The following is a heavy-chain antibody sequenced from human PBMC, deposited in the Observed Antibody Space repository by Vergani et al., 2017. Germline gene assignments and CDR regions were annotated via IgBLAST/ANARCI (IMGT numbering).Heavy chain of an antibody. Sequence: QVQLVQSGAEVKKPGASVKVSCKASGYTFTSYGISWVRQAPGQGLEWMGWISAYNGNTNYAQKLQGRVTLTTDTSTSTAYMELRSLRSDDTAVYYCARELDMPNELPWFGDPPGDYWGQGTLVTVSS. CDR2: ISAYNGNT. V-gene: IGHV1-18*01. CDR3: ARELDMPNELPWFGDPPGDY. CDR1: GYTFTSYG. J-gene: IGHJ4*02. D-gene: IGHD3-10*01.